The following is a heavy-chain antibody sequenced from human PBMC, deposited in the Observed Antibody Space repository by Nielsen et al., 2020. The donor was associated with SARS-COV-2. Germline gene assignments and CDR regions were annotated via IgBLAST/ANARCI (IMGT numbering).Heavy chain of an antibody. CDR3: AKDITCSGGSCYDY. CDR1: GFTFDDYA. D-gene: IGHD2-15*01. CDR2: ISWNSGSI. V-gene: IGHV3-9*01. J-gene: IGHJ4*02. Sequence: SLKISCAASGFTFDDYAMHWVRQAPGKGLEWVSGISWNSGSIGYADSVKGRFTISRDNAKNSLYLQMNSLRAEDTALYYCAKDITCSGGSCYDYWGQGTLVTVSS.